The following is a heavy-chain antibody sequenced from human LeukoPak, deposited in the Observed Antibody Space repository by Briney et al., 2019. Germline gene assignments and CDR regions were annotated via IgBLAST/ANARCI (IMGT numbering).Heavy chain of an antibody. CDR3: ARGTGLDYYGSGSYNGGDY. J-gene: IGHJ4*02. D-gene: IGHD3-10*01. Sequence: PGGSLRLSCTASGFTLSSYEMSWIRQAPGKGLEWVANIKQDGSEKYYVDSVKGRFTISRDNAKNSLYLQMNSLRAEDTAVYYCARGTGLDYYGSGSYNGGDYWGQGTLVTVSS. V-gene: IGHV3-7*04. CDR2: IKQDGSEK. CDR1: GFTLSSYE.